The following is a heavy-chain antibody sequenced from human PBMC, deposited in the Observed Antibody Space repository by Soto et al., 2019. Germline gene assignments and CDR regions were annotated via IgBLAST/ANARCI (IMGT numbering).Heavy chain of an antibody. D-gene: IGHD2-2*01. Sequence: GGSLRLSCAASGFTFSSYSMNWVRQAPGKGLEWVSSISSSSSYIYYADSVKGRFTISRDNAKNSLYLQMNSLRAEDTAVYYCAREPGYCSSTSCYFDYWGQGTLVTVSS. V-gene: IGHV3-21*01. CDR2: ISSSSSYI. CDR3: AREPGYCSSTSCYFDY. CDR1: GFTFSSYS. J-gene: IGHJ4*02.